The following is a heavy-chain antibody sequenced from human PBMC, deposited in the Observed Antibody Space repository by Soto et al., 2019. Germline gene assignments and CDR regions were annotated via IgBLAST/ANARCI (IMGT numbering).Heavy chain of an antibody. CDR2: ISAYNGNT. CDR1: GYTFTSYG. V-gene: IGHV1-18*04. J-gene: IGHJ6*01. D-gene: IGHD3-9*01. Sequence: ASVKVSCKASGYTFTSYGISGVRQAPGQGLEWMGWISAYNGNTNYAQNLQGRVTMTKDTSTSTAYMELRSLRSDDTAVYYCAILAGSIHYYGMDVCGRGTTV. CDR3: AILAGSIHYYGMDV.